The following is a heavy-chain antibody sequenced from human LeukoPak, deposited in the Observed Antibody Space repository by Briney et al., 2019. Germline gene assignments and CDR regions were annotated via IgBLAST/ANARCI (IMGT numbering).Heavy chain of an antibody. CDR1: GYSLTSYW. V-gene: IGHV5-51*01. Sequence: GESLKISCKGSGYSLTSYWIGWVRQMPGKGLEWMGIIYPGDSDTRYSPSFQGQVTISADKSISTAYLQWSSLKASDTAMYYCARRMIAAAGPSYFDYWGQGTLVTVSS. D-gene: IGHD6-13*01. CDR3: ARRMIAAAGPSYFDY. J-gene: IGHJ4*02. CDR2: IYPGDSDT.